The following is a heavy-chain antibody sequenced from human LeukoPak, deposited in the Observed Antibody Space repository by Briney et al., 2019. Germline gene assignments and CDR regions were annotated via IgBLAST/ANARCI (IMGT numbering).Heavy chain of an antibody. CDR3: ARACARTNCYTED. V-gene: IGHV3-21*01. CDR2: ISSSSSNI. Sequence: GGSLRLSCAASGFTFSDYSMNWVRQAPGKGLEWVSSISSSSSNIYYADSEKGRFTISRDNAKDSLYLEMNSLRAEDTAVYYCARACARTNCYTEDWGQGTLVTVSS. D-gene: IGHD2-2*01. J-gene: IGHJ4*02. CDR1: GFTFSDYS.